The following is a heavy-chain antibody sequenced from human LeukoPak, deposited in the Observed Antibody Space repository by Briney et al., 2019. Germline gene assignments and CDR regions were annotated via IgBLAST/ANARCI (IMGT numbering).Heavy chain of an antibody. CDR2: INPNSGGT. D-gene: IGHD3-10*01. Sequence: ASVKVSCKASGYTFTGYYMHWVRHAPGQGLEWIGWINPNSGGTNYAQKFQGRVTMTRDTSISTAYMELSRLSSDDTAVYYCARDIGYYYGSGTQGDYYGMDVWGQGTTVTVSS. CDR1: GYTFTGYY. V-gene: IGHV1-2*02. CDR3: ARDIGYYYGSGTQGDYYGMDV. J-gene: IGHJ6*02.